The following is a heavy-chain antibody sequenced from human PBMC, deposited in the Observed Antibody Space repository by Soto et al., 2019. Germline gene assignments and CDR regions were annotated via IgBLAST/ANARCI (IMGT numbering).Heavy chain of an antibody. CDR1: GFTFSSYA. V-gene: IGHV3-23*01. J-gene: IGHJ6*03. CDR2: ISGSGGST. Sequence: GGSLRLSCAASGFTFSSYAMSWVRQAPGKGLEWVSAISGSGGSTYYADSVKGRFTISRDNSKNTRYLQMNSLRAEDTAVYYCAKSVLEGSSDYYYMDVWGKGTTVTVSS. CDR3: AKSVLEGSSDYYYMDV. D-gene: IGHD6-6*01.